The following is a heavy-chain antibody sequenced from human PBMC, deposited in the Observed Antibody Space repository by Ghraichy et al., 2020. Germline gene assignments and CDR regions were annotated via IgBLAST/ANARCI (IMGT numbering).Heavy chain of an antibody. Sequence: SETLSLTCAVYGGSFSGYHWNWIRQPPGKGLEWIGEMNQSGSTNYNPSLKSRVTISVDMSKNQFSLKLSSVTAADTAVYYCARAPPATYDTSGYDPYVFYGMDVWGQGTKLTVSS. V-gene: IGHV4-34*01. CDR1: GGSFSGYH. J-gene: IGHJ6*02. CDR3: ARAPPATYDTSGYDPYVFYGMDV. D-gene: IGHD3-22*01. CDR2: MNQSGST.